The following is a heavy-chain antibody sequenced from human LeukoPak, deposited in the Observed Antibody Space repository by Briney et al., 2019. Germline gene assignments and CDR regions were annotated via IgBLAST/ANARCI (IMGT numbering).Heavy chain of an antibody. D-gene: IGHD1-26*01. CDR2: INSDGSST. V-gene: IGHV3-74*01. CDR3: ATQGGSSGY. CDR1: GFTFSNYW. J-gene: IGHJ4*02. Sequence: GGSLRLSCAASGFTFSNYWMHWVRQAPGKGLVWVSRINSDGSSTSYADFVRGRFTISRDNAKSTLFLQMNNLRAEDTAVYYCATQGGSSGYWGQGTLVTVSS.